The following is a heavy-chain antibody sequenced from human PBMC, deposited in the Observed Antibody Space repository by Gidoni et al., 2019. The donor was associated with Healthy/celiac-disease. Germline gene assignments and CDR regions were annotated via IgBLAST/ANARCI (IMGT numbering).Heavy chain of an antibody. D-gene: IGHD6-13*01. Sequence: QVHLHESGPALVQPSGTLSLTCAVPGRSLSRSNWWRWVRQPPGKGLEWIGEIYHSGSNNYNPSLKSRVTISVDKYKNQFSLKLSSVTDADTAVDYCARGVAAAGTDLDYWGQGTLVTVSS. CDR3: ARGVAAAGTDLDY. CDR2: IYHSGSN. V-gene: IGHV4-4*02. J-gene: IGHJ4*02. CDR1: GRSLSRSNW.